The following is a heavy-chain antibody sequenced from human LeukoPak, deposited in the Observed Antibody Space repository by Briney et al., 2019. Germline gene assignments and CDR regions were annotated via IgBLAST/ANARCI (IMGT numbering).Heavy chain of an antibody. CDR2: IYYSGST. D-gene: IGHD3-3*01. V-gene: IGHV4-39*07. CDR3: ARDQGKRADFWSGYYYYYYMDV. J-gene: IGHJ6*03. Sequence: SETLSLTCTVPGGSISSSSYYWGWIRQPPGKGLEWIGSIYYSGSTYYNPSLKSRVTISVDTSKNQFSLKLSSVTAADTAVYYCARDQGKRADFWSGYYYYYYMDVWGKGTTVTVSS. CDR1: GGSISSSSYY.